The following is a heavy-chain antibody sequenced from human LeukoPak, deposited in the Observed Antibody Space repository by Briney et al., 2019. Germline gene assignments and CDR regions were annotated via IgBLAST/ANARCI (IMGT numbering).Heavy chain of an antibody. Sequence: SETLSLTCTVAAGSISRYWWGWIRQPAGKGLEWFGHIYSSGFTNYTPSLKSRVNMSVDTSKNQFSLNLSSVPGAGTAVYYCARGGSSGRTGDYWGQGTLVTVTS. V-gene: IGHV4-4*07. CDR1: AGSISRYW. D-gene: IGHD1-1*01. J-gene: IGHJ4*02. CDR3: ARGGSSGRTGDY. CDR2: IYSSGFT.